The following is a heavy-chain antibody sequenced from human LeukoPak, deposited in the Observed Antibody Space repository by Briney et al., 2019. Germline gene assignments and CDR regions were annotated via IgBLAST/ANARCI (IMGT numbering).Heavy chain of an antibody. Sequence: SETLSLTCSVSDGSINSYYWNWIRRPPGKGLEWIGYIYYNGNTNYSPSLKSRVTMSVDTSKNLFSLKVSSVTAADTAVYYCASGRGNYYGMDVWGQGTTVTVSS. CDR1: DGSINSYY. J-gene: IGHJ6*02. D-gene: IGHD1-26*01. V-gene: IGHV4-59*01. CDR3: ASGRGNYYGMDV. CDR2: IYYNGNT.